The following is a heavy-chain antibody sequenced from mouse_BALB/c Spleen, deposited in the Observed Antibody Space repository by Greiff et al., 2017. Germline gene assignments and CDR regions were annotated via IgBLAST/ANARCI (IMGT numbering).Heavy chain of an antibody. CDR1: GYAFTNYL. J-gene: IGHJ3*01. D-gene: IGHD1-1*01. CDR2: INPGGGGT. CDR3: TRYDDYGMAY. Sequence: VQLQQSGAELVRPGTSVKVSCKASGYAFTNYLIEWVKQRPGQGLEWIGVINPGGGGTNYNEKFKGKATLTADKSSSTAYMQLSSLTSDDSAVYFCTRYDDYGMAYWGQGTLVTVSA. V-gene: IGHV1-54*01.